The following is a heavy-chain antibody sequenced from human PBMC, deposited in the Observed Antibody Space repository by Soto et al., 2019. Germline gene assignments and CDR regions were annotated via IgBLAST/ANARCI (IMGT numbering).Heavy chain of an antibody. J-gene: IGHJ4*02. CDR1: GDSITTNSYY. Sequence: SETLSLTCSVSGDSITTNSYYWGWIRQPPGKGLQWIGNVYWTGSTFSHPSLTSRVFISVDTSKNEFSLRLTSVTAADTAVYYCARSHYTYGLLIDYWGPGTLLTVYS. CDR3: ARSHYTYGLLIDY. D-gene: IGHD2-8*01. CDR2: VYWTGST. V-gene: IGHV4-39*01.